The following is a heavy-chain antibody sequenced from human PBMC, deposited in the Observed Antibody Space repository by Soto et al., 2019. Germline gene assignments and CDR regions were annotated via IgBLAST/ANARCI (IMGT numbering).Heavy chain of an antibody. CDR1: GGSISSYY. CDR3: ARLRSGSCLYYFDY. CDR2: IYYSGST. Sequence: SETLSLTCTVSGGSISSYYWSWIRQPPGKGLEWIGYIYYSGSTNYNPSLKSRVTISVDTSKNQFSLKLSSVTAADTAVYYCARLRSGSCLYYFDYWGQGTLVTVSS. J-gene: IGHJ4*02. V-gene: IGHV4-59*08. D-gene: IGHD3-10*01.